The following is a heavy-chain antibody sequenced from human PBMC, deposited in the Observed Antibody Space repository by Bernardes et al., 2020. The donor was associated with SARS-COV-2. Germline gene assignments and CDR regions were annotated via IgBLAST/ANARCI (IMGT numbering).Heavy chain of an antibody. CDR3: AKGGYCSSSSCSWLWLDP. D-gene: IGHD2-2*01. V-gene: IGHV3-23*01. Sequence: GGSLRLSCAASGFTFHNYVMNWVRQAPGKGLEWVSAITGSGGSTYYADSVKGRFTVSRDNSRNTLYLQMNSLRAEDTAVYYCAKGGYCSSSSCSWLWLDPWGQGTLVTGS. CDR2: ITGSGGST. CDR1: GFTFHNYV. J-gene: IGHJ5*02.